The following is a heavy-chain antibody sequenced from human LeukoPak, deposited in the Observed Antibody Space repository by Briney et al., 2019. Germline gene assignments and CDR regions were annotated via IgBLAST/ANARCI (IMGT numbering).Heavy chain of an antibody. CDR2: ISYDGSTK. D-gene: IGHD6-13*01. V-gene: IGHV3-30-3*01. J-gene: IGHJ4*02. CDR1: GFTFSSFA. Sequence: QSGGSLRLSCAASGFTFSSFALHWVRQAPGKGLEWVAVISYDGSTKYYADSVKGRFTISRDTSKNTLHLQMNSLRSEDTAVYYCAKAVGSSSWNFDNWGQGTLVAVSS. CDR3: AKAVGSSSWNFDN.